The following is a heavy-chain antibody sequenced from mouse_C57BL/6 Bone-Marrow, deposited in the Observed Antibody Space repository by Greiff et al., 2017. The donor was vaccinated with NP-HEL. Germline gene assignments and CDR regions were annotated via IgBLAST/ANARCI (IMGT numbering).Heavy chain of an antibody. J-gene: IGHJ1*03. CDR1: GYAFTNYL. V-gene: IGHV1-54*01. CDR2: INPGSGGT. D-gene: IGHD1-1*01. Sequence: QVQLQQSGAELVRPGTSVKVSCKASGYAFTNYLIEWVKQRPGQGLEWIGVINPGSGGTNYNEKFKGKATLTAAKSSSTAYMQLSSLTSEDSAVYFCARWGFYYYGSSWYFDVWGTGTTVTVSS. CDR3: ARWGFYYYGSSWYFDV.